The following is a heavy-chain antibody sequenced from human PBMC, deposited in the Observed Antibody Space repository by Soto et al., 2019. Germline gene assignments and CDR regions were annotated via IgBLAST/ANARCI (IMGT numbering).Heavy chain of an antibody. CDR3: ARGGSDYYFAY. CDR1: GFTFSSYA. Sequence: HPGGSLRLSCAASGFTFSSYAMHWVRQAPGKGLEYVSTISRNGGSTYYANSVKGRFTISRDNSKNTLYLQMGSLRAEDMAVYYCARGGSDYYFAYWAQGALVTVSS. V-gene: IGHV3-64*01. CDR2: ISRNGGST. J-gene: IGHJ4*02. D-gene: IGHD2-21*02.